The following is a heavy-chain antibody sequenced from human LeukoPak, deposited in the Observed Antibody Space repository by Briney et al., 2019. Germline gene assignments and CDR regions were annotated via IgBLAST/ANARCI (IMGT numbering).Heavy chain of an antibody. CDR3: ARLAAVAGNLDY. CDR2: IYYIGST. CDR1: GGSISSGGYN. Sequence: PSETLSLTCTVSGGSISSGGYNWSWIRQHPGKGLEWIGYIYYIGSTYYNPSLKSRVTISVDTSKNQFSLKLSSVTAADTAVYYCARLAAVAGNLDYWGQGTLVTVSS. V-gene: IGHV4-31*03. D-gene: IGHD6-19*01. J-gene: IGHJ4*02.